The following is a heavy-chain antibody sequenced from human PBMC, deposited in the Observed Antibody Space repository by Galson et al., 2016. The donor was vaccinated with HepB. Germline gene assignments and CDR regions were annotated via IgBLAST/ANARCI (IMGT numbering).Heavy chain of an antibody. V-gene: IGHV3-7*03. CDR3: ALYYYDSSGFVEYFQH. D-gene: IGHD3-22*01. CDR1: GFTFGSVW. CDR2: IKPDGSER. J-gene: IGHJ1*01. Sequence: SLRLSCATSGFTFGSVWMSWVRQAPGKGLEWVANIKPDGSERYYVDSLKGRFTISRDNAKNSLYLQMNNLRAGDTAVYYCALYYYDSSGFVEYFQHWGQGTRVTVSS.